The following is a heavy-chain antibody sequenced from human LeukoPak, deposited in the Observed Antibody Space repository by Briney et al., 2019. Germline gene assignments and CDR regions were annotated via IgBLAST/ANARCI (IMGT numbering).Heavy chain of an antibody. CDR2: INHSGST. V-gene: IGHV4-34*01. CDR3: ARGPLDSIAARLAYYYYYGMDV. CDR1: GGSFGGYY. Sequence: SETLSLTCAVYGGSFGGYYWSWIRQPPGKGLEWIGEINHSGSTNYNPSLKSRVTISVDTSKNQFSLKLSSVTAADTAVYYCARGPLDSIAARLAYYYYYGMDVWGQGTTVTVSS. J-gene: IGHJ6*02. D-gene: IGHD6-6*01.